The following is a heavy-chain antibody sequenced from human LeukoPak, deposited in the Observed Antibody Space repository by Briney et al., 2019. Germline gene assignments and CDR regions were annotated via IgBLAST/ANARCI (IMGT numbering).Heavy chain of an antibody. D-gene: IGHD3-10*01. CDR1: RGFTRSYF. Sequence: SETLSLTSTVSRGFTRSYFSSWIRHPPEKGLERIGYNYYSGRTNYNPSLKTRVTTSVDTSKTQFSLKLTSVATADTAVYYCAKRRYGDWFDSWGWGNRVMVSS. J-gene: IGHJ5*01. V-gene: IGHV4-59*01. CDR3: AKRRYGDWFDS. CDR2: NYYSGRT.